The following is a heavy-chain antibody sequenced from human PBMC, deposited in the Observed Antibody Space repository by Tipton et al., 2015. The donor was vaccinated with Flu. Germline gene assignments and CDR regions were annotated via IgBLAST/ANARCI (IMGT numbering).Heavy chain of an antibody. J-gene: IGHJ6*02. V-gene: IGHV3-13*01. CDR2: IDSAGDT. CDR1: GFTFSSYD. Sequence: SLRLSCAASGFTFSSYDMHWVRQATGEGLQWVSGIDSAGDTYYLDSVKGRFTMSRDNAKNLLYLQTKSLRAGDTAVYFCARGPLPDSNWYNGMDVWGQGTTVTASS. D-gene: IGHD6-13*01. CDR3: ARGPLPDSNWYNGMDV.